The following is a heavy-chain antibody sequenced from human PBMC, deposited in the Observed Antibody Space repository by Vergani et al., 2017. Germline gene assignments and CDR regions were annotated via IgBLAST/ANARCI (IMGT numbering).Heavy chain of an antibody. Sequence: EVQLLESGGGLVQPGGSLRLSCAASGFTVSSNYMSWVRQAPGKGLEWVSGISWNSGSIAYADSVKGRFTISRANAKNSLYLQMNSLRAEDTALYYCARGVGVTPHFDYWGQGTLITVSS. D-gene: IGHD1-26*01. CDR2: ISWNSGSI. CDR3: ARGVGVTPHFDY. J-gene: IGHJ4*02. CDR1: GFTVSSNY. V-gene: IGHV3-9*01.